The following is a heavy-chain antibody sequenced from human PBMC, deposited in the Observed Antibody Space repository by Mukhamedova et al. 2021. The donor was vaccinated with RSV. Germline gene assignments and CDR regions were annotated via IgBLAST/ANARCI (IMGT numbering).Heavy chain of an antibody. CDR2: ITYTGNT. V-gene: IGHV4-59*01. J-gene: IGHJ4*02. D-gene: IGHD3-16*01. CDR3: AVRGGGIYFDN. Sequence: TWIRQPPGMGLEWIGYITYTGNTNYIPSLQSRVTMSVDTSKSQISLNLSSVTAADTAMYYCAVRGGGIYFDNWGQGTLVTVSS.